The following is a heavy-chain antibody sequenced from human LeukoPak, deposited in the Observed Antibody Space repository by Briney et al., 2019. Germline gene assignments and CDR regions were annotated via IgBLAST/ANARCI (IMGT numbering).Heavy chain of an antibody. V-gene: IGHV3-48*03. Sequence: GGSLRLSCAASGFTFSSYEMNWVRQAPGKGLEWVSYISSSGSTIYYADSVKGRFTVSRDNAKNSLYLQMNSLRAEDTAVYYCARATRLEGFDPWGQGTLVIVSS. J-gene: IGHJ5*02. CDR3: ARATRLEGFDP. D-gene: IGHD6-19*01. CDR1: GFTFSSYE. CDR2: ISSSGSTI.